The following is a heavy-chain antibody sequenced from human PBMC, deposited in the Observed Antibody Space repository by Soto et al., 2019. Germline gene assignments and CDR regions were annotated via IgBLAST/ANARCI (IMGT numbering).Heavy chain of an antibody. D-gene: IGHD6-13*01. V-gene: IGHV3-30-3*01. CDR3: ASSSSWYLGYFDY. J-gene: IGHJ4*02. Sequence: VQLVESGGGVVQPGRSLRLSCAASGFTFSSYAMHWVRQAPGKGLEWVAVISYDGSNKYYADSVKGRFTISRDNSKNTLYLQMNSLRAEDTAVYYCASSSSWYLGYFDYWGQGTLVTVSS. CDR1: GFTFSSYA. CDR2: ISYDGSNK.